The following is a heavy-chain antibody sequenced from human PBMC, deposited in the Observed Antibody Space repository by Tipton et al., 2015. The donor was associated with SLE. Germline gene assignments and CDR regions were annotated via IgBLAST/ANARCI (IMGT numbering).Heavy chain of an antibody. V-gene: IGHV4-34*01. CDR3: ARGTAKFQVILSDGFDM. D-gene: IGHD2-21*01. Sequence: TLSLTCAVYGGSFGDDYWSWIRQPPGKGLEWIGEINHSGGTNDNPSLKSRVTISVDTSKNQFSLKLTSVTAADTAVYYCARGTAKFQVILSDGFDMWGHGTMVTVSS. CDR2: INHSGGT. J-gene: IGHJ3*02. CDR1: GGSFGDDY.